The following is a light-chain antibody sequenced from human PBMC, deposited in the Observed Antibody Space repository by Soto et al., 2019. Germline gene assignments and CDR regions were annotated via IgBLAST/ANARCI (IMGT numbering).Light chain of an antibody. CDR2: DAS. V-gene: IGKV3-11*01. CDR3: QQRSNWPPIT. J-gene: IGKJ5*01. Sequence: EIVMTQSPAILSVSPGERATLSCRASQSISSNLVWYQQRPGQAPRLLIHDASHRAAGIPARFSGSGFGTDFTLTISSLEPEDAAVYYCQQRSNWPPITFGQGKRLEIK. CDR1: QSISSN.